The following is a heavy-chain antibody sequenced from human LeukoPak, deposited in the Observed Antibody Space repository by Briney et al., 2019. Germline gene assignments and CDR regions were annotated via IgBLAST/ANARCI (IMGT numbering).Heavy chain of an antibody. D-gene: IGHD5-12*01. CDR2: ISSSGSTI. Sequence: PGGSLRLSCAASGFTFSSYSMSWIRQAPGKGLEWVSYISSSGSTIYYADSVKGRFTISRDNAKNSLYLQMNSLRAEDTAVYYCARDLSYESLGYFDYWGQGTLVTVSS. CDR3: ARDLSYESLGYFDY. J-gene: IGHJ4*02. V-gene: IGHV3-48*04. CDR1: GFTFSSYS.